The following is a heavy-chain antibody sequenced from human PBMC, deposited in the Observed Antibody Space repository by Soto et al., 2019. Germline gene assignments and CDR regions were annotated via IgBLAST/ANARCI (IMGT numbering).Heavy chain of an antibody. Sequence: EVQLVESGGGLVQPGGSLRLSCAASGFTFSDHYMDWVRQAPGTGLEWVGRIRNRPNSYTTQYAASVKGRFAVLRDASENLVYLQMNDLKTEDTAVYYCVRDSGRGFYFDYWCQGAQVTVSS. D-gene: IGHD3-10*01. CDR2: IRNRPNSYTT. CDR1: GFTFSDHY. CDR3: VRDSGRGFYFDY. J-gene: IGHJ4*02. V-gene: IGHV3-72*01.